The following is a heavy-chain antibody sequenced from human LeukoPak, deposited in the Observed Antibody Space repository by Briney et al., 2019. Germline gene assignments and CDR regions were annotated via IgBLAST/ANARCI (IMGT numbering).Heavy chain of an antibody. V-gene: IGHV4-31*03. CDR1: GGSISSGGYY. CDR2: IYYSGST. Sequence: PSQTLSLTCTVSGGSISSGGYYWSWIRQHPGKGLEWIGYIYYSGSTYYNPSLKSRVTMSVDTSKNQFSLKLSSVTAADTAVYYCARVRYSGYDPYYFDYWGQGTLVTVSS. D-gene: IGHD5-12*01. J-gene: IGHJ4*02. CDR3: ARVRYSGYDPYYFDY.